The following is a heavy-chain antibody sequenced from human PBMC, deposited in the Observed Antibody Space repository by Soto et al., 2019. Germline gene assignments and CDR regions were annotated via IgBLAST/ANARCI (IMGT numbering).Heavy chain of an antibody. J-gene: IGHJ4*02. D-gene: IGHD4-4*01. CDR1: GGSIISYY. CDR2: IYYSGST. V-gene: IGHV4-59*08. Sequence: LETLCLSCTVSGGSIISYYWSWIRQSPGKGLEWIGYIYYSGSTKYKPSLKSRVTISVDTSKNQFSLKVSSATAADTAVYYCARHSNRNYGLYYFDYWGLGALVTVSS. CDR3: ARHSNRNYGLYYFDY.